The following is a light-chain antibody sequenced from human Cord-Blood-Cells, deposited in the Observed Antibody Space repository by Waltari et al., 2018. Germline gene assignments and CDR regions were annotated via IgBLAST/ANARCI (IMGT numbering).Light chain of an antibody. V-gene: IGKV4-1*01. J-gene: IGKJ2*01. CDR1: QSVLYSSNNKNY. CDR3: XXYYXXPLX. CDR2: WAS. Sequence: DIVMTQSPDSLAVSLGERATINCKSSQSVLYSSNNKNYLAWYQQKPGQPPKLLIYWASXREXXXXXXXXXSGSXXXXXLTISXXXAXXVAVYYCXXYYXXPLXXGQGTKLEXK.